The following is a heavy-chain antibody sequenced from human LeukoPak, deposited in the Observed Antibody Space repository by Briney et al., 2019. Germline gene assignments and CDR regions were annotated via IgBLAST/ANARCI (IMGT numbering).Heavy chain of an antibody. V-gene: IGHV4-34*01. CDR1: GGSFSGYY. J-gene: IGHJ4*02. D-gene: IGHD2-2*01. Sequence: SETLSLTCAVYGGSFSGYYWSWIRQPPGKGPEWIGEINHSGSTNYNPSLKSRVTISVDTSKNQFSLKLSSVTAADTAVYYCASGAPMPTRPFDSWGQGTLVTVSS. CDR2: INHSGST. CDR3: ASGAPMPTRPFDS.